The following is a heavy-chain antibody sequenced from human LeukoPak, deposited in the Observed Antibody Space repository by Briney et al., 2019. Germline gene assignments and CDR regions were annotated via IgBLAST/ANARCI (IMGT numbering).Heavy chain of an antibody. D-gene: IGHD6-13*01. CDR3: AKRMAAAGAFDS. V-gene: IGHV3-23*01. CDR2: IGGSGGST. Sequence: GGSLRLSCAASGFTLGSYAMSSVRQAPGKGLEWVSAIGGSGGSTFYADSVKGRFSISRDNSKNTLYLQMNSLRAEDTAVYYCAKRMAAAGAFDSWGQGTLVTVSS. J-gene: IGHJ4*02. CDR1: GFTLGSYA.